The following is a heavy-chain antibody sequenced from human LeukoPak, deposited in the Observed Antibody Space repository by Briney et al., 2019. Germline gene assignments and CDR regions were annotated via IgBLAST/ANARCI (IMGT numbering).Heavy chain of an antibody. CDR1: GFTFSSYS. D-gene: IGHD1-1*01. CDR3: AKDLGSGTTGY. V-gene: IGHV3-23*01. J-gene: IGHJ4*02. Sequence: SGGSLRLSCAASGFTFSSYSMNWVRQAPGKGLEWVSAISGSGGSTYYADSVKGRFTISRDNSKNTLYLQMNSLRAEDTAVYYCAKDLGSGTTGYWGQGTLVTVSS. CDR2: ISGSGGST.